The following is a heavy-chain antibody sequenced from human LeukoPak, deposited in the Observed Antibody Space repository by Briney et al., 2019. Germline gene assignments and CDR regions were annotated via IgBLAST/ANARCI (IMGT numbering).Heavy chain of an antibody. CDR1: GYSFTTYW. Sequence: GKSLKISGQGSGYSFTTYWIGWSRQMPGKGLEWMGIIYPGDSDTRYSPSFQGQVTISADKSISTAYLQWSSLKASDTAMYYCARGFCSSTSCFTNFGYWGQGTLVTVSS. V-gene: IGHV5-51*01. D-gene: IGHD2-2*02. J-gene: IGHJ4*02. CDR2: IYPGDSDT. CDR3: ARGFCSSTSCFTNFGY.